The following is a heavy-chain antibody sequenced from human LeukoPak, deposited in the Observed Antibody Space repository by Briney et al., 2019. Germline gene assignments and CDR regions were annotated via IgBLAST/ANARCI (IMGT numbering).Heavy chain of an antibody. CDR3: ARSRGRNTAMVTFFDY. J-gene: IGHJ4*02. CDR2: IYYNGNT. D-gene: IGHD5-18*01. Sequence: PSETLSLTCTVSGSSISNYYWSWIRQPPGKGLEWIGYIYYNGNTNYNPSLKSRVTISVDTSKNQFSLKLTSVTAADTAVYYCARSRGRNTAMVTFFDYWGQGTLVTVSS. CDR1: GSSISNYY. V-gene: IGHV4-59*08.